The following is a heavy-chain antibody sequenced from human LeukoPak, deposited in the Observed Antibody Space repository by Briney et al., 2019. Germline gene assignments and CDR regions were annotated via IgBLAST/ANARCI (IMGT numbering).Heavy chain of an antibody. CDR2: INTNTGNP. CDR1: GYTFTSYA. CDR3: ARDFSGYTDYYYGMDV. J-gene: IGHJ6*02. V-gene: IGHV7-4-1*02. D-gene: IGHD3-22*01. Sequence: ASVKVSCKASGYTFTSYAMNWVRQAPGQGLEWMGWINTNTGNPTYAQGFTGRFVFSLDTSVSTAYLQISSLKAEDTAVYYCARDFSGYTDYYYGMDVWGQGTTVTVSS.